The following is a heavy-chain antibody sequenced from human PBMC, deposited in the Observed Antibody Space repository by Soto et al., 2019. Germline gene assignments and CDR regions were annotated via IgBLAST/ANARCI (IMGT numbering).Heavy chain of an antibody. Sequence: GASVKVSCKASGGTFSSYAISWVRQAPGQGLEWMGGIIPIFGTANYAQKFQGRVTITADESTSTAYMELSSLRSEDTAVYYCARADCTNGVCYNWFDPWGQGTLVTVSS. CDR2: IIPIFGTA. CDR1: GGTFSSYA. D-gene: IGHD2-8*01. CDR3: ARADCTNGVCYNWFDP. J-gene: IGHJ5*02. V-gene: IGHV1-69*13.